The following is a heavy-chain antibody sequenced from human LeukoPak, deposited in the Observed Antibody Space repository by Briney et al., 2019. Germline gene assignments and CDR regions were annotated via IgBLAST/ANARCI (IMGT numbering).Heavy chain of an antibody. D-gene: IGHD1-7*01. J-gene: IGHJ5*02. CDR2: MNPNSGNT. V-gene: IGHV1-8*02. CDR3: ARTRKNYVRSNWFDP. CDR1: GYTFTSYG. Sequence: ASVKVSCKASGYTFTSYGISWVRQATGQGLEWMGWMNPNSGNTGYAQKFLGRVTMTRNTSISTAYMELSSLRSEDTAVYYCARTRKNYVRSNWFDPWGQGTLVTVSS.